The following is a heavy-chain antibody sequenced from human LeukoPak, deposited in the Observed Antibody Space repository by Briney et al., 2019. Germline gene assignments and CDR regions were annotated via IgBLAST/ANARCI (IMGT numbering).Heavy chain of an antibody. Sequence: SETLSLTCTVSGGSTSSSSYYWGWIRQPPGKGLEWIGEINHSGSTNYNPSLKSRVTISVDTSKNQFSLKLSSVTAADTAVYYCARHSWKYYYGSGSSKGDYWGQGTLVTVSS. CDR2: INHSGST. V-gene: IGHV4-39*01. CDR3: ARHSWKYYYGSGSSKGDY. CDR1: GGSTSSSSYY. D-gene: IGHD3-10*01. J-gene: IGHJ4*02.